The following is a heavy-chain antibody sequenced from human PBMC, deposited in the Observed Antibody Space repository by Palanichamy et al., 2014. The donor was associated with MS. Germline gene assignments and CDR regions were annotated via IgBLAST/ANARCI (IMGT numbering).Heavy chain of an antibody. CDR2: ITYDGSNR. Sequence: GFTFSSYAMHWVRQAPDKGLEWVAIITYDGSNRYYTDSVKGRFTISRDNSKNTLSLQMDSLRGEDTAVYYCAKGPDHGDSYYFDHWGQGTPVTVSS. D-gene: IGHD4-17*01. CDR1: GFTFSSYA. J-gene: IGHJ4*02. CDR3: AKGPDHGDSYYFDH. V-gene: IGHV3-30*18.